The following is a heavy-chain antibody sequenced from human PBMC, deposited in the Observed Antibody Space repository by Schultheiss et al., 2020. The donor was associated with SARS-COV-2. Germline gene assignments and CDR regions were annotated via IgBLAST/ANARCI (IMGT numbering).Heavy chain of an antibody. CDR2: IYYSGST. D-gene: IGHD3-10*01. Sequence: SETLSLTCTVSGGSISSYYWSWIRQPPGKGLEWIGYIYYSGSTNYNPSLKSRVTISVDTSKNQFSLKLSSVTAADTAVYYCARDLSGSYTLGYYYGMDVWGQGTTVTVSS. V-gene: IGHV4-59*12. CDR3: ARDLSGSYTLGYYYGMDV. J-gene: IGHJ6*02. CDR1: GGSISSYY.